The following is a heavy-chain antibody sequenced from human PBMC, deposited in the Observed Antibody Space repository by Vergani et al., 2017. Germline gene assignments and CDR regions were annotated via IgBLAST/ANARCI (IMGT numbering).Heavy chain of an antibody. V-gene: IGHV4-34*01. D-gene: IGHD3-22*01. CDR3: ARGYYYDSSGYYYLDS. J-gene: IGHJ4*02. Sequence: QVQLQQWGAGLLKPSETLSLTCAVYGGSFSGYYWSWTRQPPGKGLEWIGEINHSGSTNYNPSLKSRVTISVDTSKNQFSLELSSVTAADTAVYYCARGYYYDSSGYYYLDSWGQGTLVTVSS. CDR2: INHSGST. CDR1: GGSFSGYY.